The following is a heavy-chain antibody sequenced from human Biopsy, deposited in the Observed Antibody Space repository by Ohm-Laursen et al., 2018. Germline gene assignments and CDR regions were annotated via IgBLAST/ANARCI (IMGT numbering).Heavy chain of an antibody. V-gene: IGHV4-59*08. J-gene: IGHJ4*02. Sequence: GTLSLTWAVSGGSISSFYWTWIRQPPGKRPEWIGDISDSGSTNYKPSLKSRVIISVDTSKNQFSLNLSSVTAADTAVYYCARRGSGGRSFDHWGQGTLVTVSS. D-gene: IGHD2-15*01. CDR1: GGSISSFY. CDR3: ARRGSGGRSFDH. CDR2: ISDSGST.